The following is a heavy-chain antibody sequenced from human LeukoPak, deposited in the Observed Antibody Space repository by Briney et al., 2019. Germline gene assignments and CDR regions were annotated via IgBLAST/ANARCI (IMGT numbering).Heavy chain of an antibody. V-gene: IGHV7-4-1*02. CDR2: INTNTGNP. CDR3: ARPYSSGWYYYYYYMDV. D-gene: IGHD6-19*01. J-gene: IGHJ6*03. CDR1: GYTFTSYA. Sequence: AASVKVSCKASGYTFTSYAMNWVRHAPGQGLEWMGWINTNTGNPTYAQGFTGRFVFSLDTSVSTAYLQISSLKAEDTAVYYCARPYSSGWYYYYYYMDVWGKGTTVTVSS.